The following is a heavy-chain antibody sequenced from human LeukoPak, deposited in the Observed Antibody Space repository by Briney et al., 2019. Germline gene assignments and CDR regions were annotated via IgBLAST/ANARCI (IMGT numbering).Heavy chain of an antibody. CDR3: ASGETMTNSFDH. CDR2: MNPNSGNT. V-gene: IGHV1-8*01. CDR1: GYTLTSYD. D-gene: IGHD2-8*01. Sequence: ASVKVSRTASGYTLTSYDINWVRQATGHGLEWMGWMNPNSGNTGYAQKFQGRVTMTRNTSISTAYMELSSLRSDDTAVYYCASGETMTNSFDHWGQGTLVTVSS. J-gene: IGHJ4*02.